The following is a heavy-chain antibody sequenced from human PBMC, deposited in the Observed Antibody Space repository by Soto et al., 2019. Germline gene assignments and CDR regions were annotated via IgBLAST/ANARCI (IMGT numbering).Heavy chain of an antibody. CDR2: ISSSSSYI. J-gene: IGHJ4*02. CDR1: GFTFSSYI. Sequence: PGGSLRLSCAASGFTFSSYIMNWVRQAPGKGLEWVSSISSSSSYIYYADSVKGRFTISRDNAKNSLYLQMNSLRAEDTAVYYCATSGGRITMVRGVIYFDYWGQGTLVTVSS. V-gene: IGHV3-21*01. CDR3: ATSGGRITMVRGVIYFDY. D-gene: IGHD3-10*01.